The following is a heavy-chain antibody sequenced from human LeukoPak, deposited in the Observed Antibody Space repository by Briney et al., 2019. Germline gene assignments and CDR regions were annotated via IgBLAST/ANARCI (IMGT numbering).Heavy chain of an antibody. V-gene: IGHV4-34*01. CDR1: GGSFSGYY. J-gene: IGHJ6*03. D-gene: IGHD5-12*01. Sequence: PSETLSLTCAVYGGSFSGYYWSWIRQPPGKGLEWIGEINHSGSTNYNPSLKSRVTISVDTSKNQFSLKLSSVTAADTAVYYCARRRYRYYMDVWGKGTTVTISS. CDR2: INHSGST. CDR3: ARRRYRYYMDV.